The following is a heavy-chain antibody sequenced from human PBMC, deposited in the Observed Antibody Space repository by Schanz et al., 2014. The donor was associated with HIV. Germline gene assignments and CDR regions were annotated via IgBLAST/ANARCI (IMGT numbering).Heavy chain of an antibody. J-gene: IGHJ5*02. CDR3: AKMDAAMGINWFDP. Sequence: QVQLVQSGAEVEKPGASAKVSCKASGYSFTGYYIHWVRQAPGQGLEWMGWMNPNSGNTGYAQKFQGRVTMTRNTSITTAYMELSSLRSEDTAVYFCAKMDAAMGINWFDPWGQGTLVTVSS. CDR1: GYSFTGYY. D-gene: IGHD5-18*01. CDR2: MNPNSGNT. V-gene: IGHV1-8*02.